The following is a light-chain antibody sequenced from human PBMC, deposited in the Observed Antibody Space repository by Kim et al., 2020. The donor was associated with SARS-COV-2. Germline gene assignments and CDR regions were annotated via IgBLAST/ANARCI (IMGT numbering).Light chain of an antibody. V-gene: IGKV1-5*03. CDR1: ESIGTW. J-gene: IGKJ2*01. CDR2: LAS. CDR3: QHYSRFPYT. Sequence: SASVGDRVTITCRASESIGTWLVWYQQKPGRAPRLLIYLASTLENGVPSRFSGTGSGTEFSLSITSLQPDDFATYYCQHYSRFPYTFGQGTKLEIK.